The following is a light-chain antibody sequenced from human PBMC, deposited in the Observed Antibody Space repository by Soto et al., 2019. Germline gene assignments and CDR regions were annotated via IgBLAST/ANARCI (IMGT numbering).Light chain of an antibody. CDR3: QQRSNWHPWT. CDR2: DAS. CDR1: QSVSSY. Sequence: EILFTQSPGTLSLSPGERATLSCRASQSVSSYLAWYQQKPGQAPGLLIYDASNRANGIPARFSGSGSGTDFTLTISSLEPEDFAVYYCQQRSNWHPWTFGQGTKVDIK. V-gene: IGKV3-11*01. J-gene: IGKJ1*01.